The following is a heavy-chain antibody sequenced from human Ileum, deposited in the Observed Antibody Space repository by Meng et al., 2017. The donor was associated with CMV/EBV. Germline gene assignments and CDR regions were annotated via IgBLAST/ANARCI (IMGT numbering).Heavy chain of an antibody. D-gene: IGHD6-19*01. CDR3: ARDVRYSSTSEYYYGMDV. Sequence: GGSLRLSCAACGFTFSSYYMHWVRQATGKGLEWVSAIGTAGDTYYPGSVMGQFTISRENAKNSWYLQMNSLRAVDTAVYYCARDVRYSSTSEYYYGMDVWGQGTMVTVSS. V-gene: IGHV3-13*03. CDR1: GFTFSSYY. CDR2: IGTAGDT. J-gene: IGHJ6*02.